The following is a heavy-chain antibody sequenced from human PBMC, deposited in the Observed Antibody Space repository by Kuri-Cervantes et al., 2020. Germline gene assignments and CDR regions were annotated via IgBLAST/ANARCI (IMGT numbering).Heavy chain of an antibody. V-gene: IGHV1-69*05. CDR3: ARGGGYCITTSCPELDY. J-gene: IGHJ4*02. Sequence: SVKVSCKASGYTFTYRYLHWVRQAPGQGLEWMGGIIPIFGTANYAQKFQGRVTITRDTSASTAYMELSSLRSEDTAVYYCARGGGYCITTSCPELDYWGRGTLVTVSS. CDR1: GYTFTYRY. D-gene: IGHD2-2*01. CDR2: IIPIFGTA.